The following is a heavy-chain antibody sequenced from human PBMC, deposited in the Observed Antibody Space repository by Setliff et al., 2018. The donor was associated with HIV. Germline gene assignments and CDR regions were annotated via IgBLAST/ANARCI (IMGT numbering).Heavy chain of an antibody. V-gene: IGHV4-4*07. CDR2: IYTTGRA. CDR1: GGSISSYY. Sequence: PSETLSLTCTVSGGSISSYYWNWIRQPAGKGLEWIGRIYTTGRANNNPSLKSRVTMSIDTSKNQFSLKVLSVTAADTAVYYCAREGGTDRYFDYWGPGTPVTVSS. J-gene: IGHJ4*02. D-gene: IGHD3-16*01. CDR3: AREGGTDRYFDY.